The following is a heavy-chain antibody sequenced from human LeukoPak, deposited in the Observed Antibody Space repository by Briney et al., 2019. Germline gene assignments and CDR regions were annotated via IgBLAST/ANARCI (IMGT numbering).Heavy chain of an antibody. CDR2: IYSGGST. CDR3: ARTRGVGLRSEHYFDY. J-gene: IGHJ4*02. Sequence: PGGSLRLSCAASGFTVSTNYMSWVRQAPGKGLEWVSLIYSGGSTYYADSVKGRFTISRDNAKNSLYLQMNSLRAEDTAVYYCARTRGVGLRSEHYFDYWGQGTLVTVSS. CDR1: GFTVSTNY. V-gene: IGHV3-53*01. D-gene: IGHD4-17*01.